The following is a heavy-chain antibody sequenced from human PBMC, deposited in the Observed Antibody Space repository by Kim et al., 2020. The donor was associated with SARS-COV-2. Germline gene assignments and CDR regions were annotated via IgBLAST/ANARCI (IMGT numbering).Heavy chain of an antibody. V-gene: IGHV3-33*01. CDR3: ARELHTSGWNVFDS. Sequence: GGSLRLSCSASGFSFSSYGIHWVGQAPGKGLEWVAVIWAEGNNKYYGNSVKGRFTISRDNSKNTVFLEMNSLRVEDTAVYYCARELHTSGWNVFDSWGQGTLVTVAS. D-gene: IGHD6-19*01. CDR1: GFSFSSYG. CDR2: IWAEGNNK. J-gene: IGHJ5*01.